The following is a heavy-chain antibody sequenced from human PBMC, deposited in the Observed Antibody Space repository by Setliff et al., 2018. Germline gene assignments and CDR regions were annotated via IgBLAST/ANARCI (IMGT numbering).Heavy chain of an antibody. D-gene: IGHD2-2*01. CDR3: SRLVRYCTRTSCQRLSGDDY. V-gene: IGHV1-18*01. CDR2: ISPYSGNT. J-gene: IGHJ4*02. Sequence: GASVKVSCKASGYTFTDYGVTWVRQAPGQGLEWVGWISPYSGNTYYAPKFQGRITMTTDTSTTTAYMELKSLRSDDTAIYYCSRLVRYCTRTSCQRLSGDDYWGQGALVTVPQ. CDR1: GYTFTDYG.